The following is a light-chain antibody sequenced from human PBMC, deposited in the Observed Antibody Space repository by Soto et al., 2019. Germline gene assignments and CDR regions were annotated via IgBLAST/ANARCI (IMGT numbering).Light chain of an antibody. CDR3: QQYGGSPQT. J-gene: IGKJ2*01. V-gene: IGKV3-20*01. CDR2: GAS. CDR1: QSVSSSY. Sequence: EIVLTQSPGTLSLSPGERVTLSCRASQSVSSSYLAWYQQKPGQAPRLLIYGASRRATGIPDRFSGSGSGTDFTLTISRLEPEHFAVYFCQQYGGSPQTFGQGTKLEMK.